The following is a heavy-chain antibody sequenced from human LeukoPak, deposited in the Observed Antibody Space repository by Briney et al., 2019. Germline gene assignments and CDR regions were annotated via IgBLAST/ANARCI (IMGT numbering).Heavy chain of an antibody. CDR2: ISSSGSTI. Sequence: GGSLRLSCAASGFTFSSYEMNWVRQAPGKGLEWVSYISSSGSTIYYADSVKGRFTISRDNAKNSLHLQMNSLRAEDTAVYYCARGYCSGGSCYPDYYYYYMDVWGKGTTVTVSS. J-gene: IGHJ6*03. CDR1: GFTFSSYE. D-gene: IGHD2-15*01. CDR3: ARGYCSGGSCYPDYYYYYMDV. V-gene: IGHV3-48*03.